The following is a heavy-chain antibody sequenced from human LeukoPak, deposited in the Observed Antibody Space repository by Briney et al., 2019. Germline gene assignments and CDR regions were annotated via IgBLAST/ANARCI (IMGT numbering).Heavy chain of an antibody. CDR3: ARDSRPWYDILTGYFGY. D-gene: IGHD3-9*01. Sequence: ASVKVSCKASGYTFTSYAMNWVRQAPGQGLEWMGWINTNTGNPTYAQGFTRRFVFSLDTSVSTAYLQISSLKAEDTAVYYCARDSRPWYDILTGYFGYWGQGTLVTVSS. CDR1: GYTFTSYA. V-gene: IGHV7-4-1*02. CDR2: INTNTGNP. J-gene: IGHJ4*02.